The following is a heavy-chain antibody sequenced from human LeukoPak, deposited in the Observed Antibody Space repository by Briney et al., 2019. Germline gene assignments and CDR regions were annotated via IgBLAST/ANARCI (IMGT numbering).Heavy chain of an antibody. D-gene: IGHD4-23*01. J-gene: IGHJ3*02. CDR3: ARYPVVTLLTDAFDI. V-gene: IGHV1-46*01. CDR1: GYTFTNYY. Sequence: ASVKVSCKASGYTFTNYYMHWVRQAPGQGLEWMGIINPSGGSTSYAQKFQGRDTMTRDTSTTTVYMELSSLRSEDTAVYYCARYPVVTLLTDAFDIWGQGTMVTVSS. CDR2: INPSGGST.